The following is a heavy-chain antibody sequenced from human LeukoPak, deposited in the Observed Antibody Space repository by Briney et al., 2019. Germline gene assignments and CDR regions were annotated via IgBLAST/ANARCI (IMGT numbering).Heavy chain of an antibody. CDR1: GGTFSSYA. CDR3: ARVYCSSTSCYAEGWAFDI. CDR2: IIPILGIA. Sequence: ASVKVSCKASGGTFSSYAISWVRQAPGQGLEWMGRIIPILGIANYAQKLQGRVTITADKSTSTAYMELSSLRSEDTAVYYCARVYCSSTSCYAEGWAFDIWGQGTMVTVSS. D-gene: IGHD2-2*01. V-gene: IGHV1-69*04. J-gene: IGHJ3*02.